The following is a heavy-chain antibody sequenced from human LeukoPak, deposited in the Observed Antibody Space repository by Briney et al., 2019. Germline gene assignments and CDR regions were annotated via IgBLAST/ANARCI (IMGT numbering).Heavy chain of an antibody. V-gene: IGHV3-30*04. CDR2: ISYDGSNK. CDR1: GFTFSSYA. D-gene: IGHD6-13*01. J-gene: IGHJ4*02. Sequence: HPGRSLRLSCAASGFTFSSYAMHWVRQAPGKGLEWVAVISYDGSNKYYADSVKGRFTISRDNSKNTLYLQMNSLRAEDTAVYYCARNRLAAAGGFYFDYWGQGTLVTVSS. CDR3: ARNRLAAAGGFYFDY.